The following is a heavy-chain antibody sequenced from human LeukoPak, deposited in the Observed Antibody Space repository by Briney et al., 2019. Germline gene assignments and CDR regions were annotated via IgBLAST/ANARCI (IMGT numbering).Heavy chain of an antibody. CDR3: ARDYCSSTSCSFLSWFDP. Sequence: ASVKVSCKASGYTFTNYGISWVRQAPGQGLEWMGWISAYNGNTNYAQKLQGRVIMTTDTSTSTAHMELRSLRSDDTAVYYCARDYCSSTSCSFLSWFDPWGQGTLVTVSS. CDR2: ISAYNGNT. J-gene: IGHJ5*02. V-gene: IGHV1-18*01. D-gene: IGHD2-2*01. CDR1: GYTFTNYG.